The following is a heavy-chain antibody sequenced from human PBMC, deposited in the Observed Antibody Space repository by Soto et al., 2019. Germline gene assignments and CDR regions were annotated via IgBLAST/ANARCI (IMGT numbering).Heavy chain of an antibody. CDR2: ISYDGSNK. CDR3: AKRKEVYYYGMDV. CDR1: GFTFSSYG. J-gene: IGHJ6*02. Sequence: PGGSLRLSCAASGFTFSSYGMHWVRQAPGKGLEWVAVISYDGSNKYYVDSVKGRFTISRDNAKNSLYLQVNSLRAEDTAVYYCAKRKEVYYYGMDVWGQGTTVTVSS. V-gene: IGHV3-30*18.